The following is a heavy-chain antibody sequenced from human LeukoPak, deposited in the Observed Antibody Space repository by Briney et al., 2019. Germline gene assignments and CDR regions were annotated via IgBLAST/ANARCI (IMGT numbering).Heavy chain of an antibody. CDR3: ARGVVGTNGVSTYYYYYMDV. CDR2: ISFHGTDT. J-gene: IGHJ6*03. Sequence: PGGSLRLSCAASGFTFTSYAIHWVRQAPGKGLEWVAVISFHGTDTFYADSVKGRFTISRDNSKNTLYLQMNSLRAEDTAVYYCARGVVGTNGVSTYYYYYMDVWGKGTTVTVSS. V-gene: IGHV3-30*04. CDR1: GFTFTSYA. D-gene: IGHD2-8*01.